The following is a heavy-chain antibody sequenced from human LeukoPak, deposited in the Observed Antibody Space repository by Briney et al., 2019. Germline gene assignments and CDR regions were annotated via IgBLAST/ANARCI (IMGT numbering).Heavy chain of an antibody. Sequence: SETLSLTCTVSGGSISSGGYYWSWIRQHPGKGLEWIGYIYYSGSTYYNPSLKSRVTISVDTSKNQFSLKLSSVTAADTAVYYCARQESLFPLNIAARPGYFDYWGQGTLVTVSS. CDR2: IYYSGST. V-gene: IGHV4-39*01. CDR1: GGSISSGGYY. CDR3: ARQESLFPLNIAARPGYFDY. D-gene: IGHD6-6*01. J-gene: IGHJ4*02.